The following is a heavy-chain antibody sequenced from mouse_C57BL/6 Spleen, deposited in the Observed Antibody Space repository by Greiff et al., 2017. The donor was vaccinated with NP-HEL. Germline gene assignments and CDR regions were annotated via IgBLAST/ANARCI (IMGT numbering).Heavy chain of an antibody. V-gene: IGHV1-72*01. CDR3: ARGDYYGSSRYFDY. D-gene: IGHD1-1*01. CDR1: GYTFTSYW. Sequence: VQLQQPGAELVKPGASVKLSCKASGYTFTSYWLHWVKQRPGRGLEWIGRIVPTSGCTKYNEKFQCKATLTVAKPSSTAYMQLSSLTSEDSAVYYCARGDYYGSSRYFDYWGQGTTLTVSS. CDR2: IVPTSGCT. J-gene: IGHJ2*01.